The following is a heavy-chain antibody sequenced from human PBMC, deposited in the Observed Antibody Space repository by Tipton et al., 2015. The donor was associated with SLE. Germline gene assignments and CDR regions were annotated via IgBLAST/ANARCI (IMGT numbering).Heavy chain of an antibody. J-gene: IGHJ4*02. V-gene: IGHV4-34*01. CDR2: INHSGST. CDR3: ARGKLYSSSPCFDY. Sequence: TLSLTCAVYGGSFSGYYWSWIRQPPGKGLEWIGEINHSGSTNYNPSLKSRVTISVDTSKNQFSLKLSSVTAADTAVYYCARGKLYSSSPCFDYWGQGTLVTVSS. CDR1: GGSFSGYY. D-gene: IGHD6-6*01.